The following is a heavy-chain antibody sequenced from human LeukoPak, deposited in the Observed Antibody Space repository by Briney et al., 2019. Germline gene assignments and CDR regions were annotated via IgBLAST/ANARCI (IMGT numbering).Heavy chain of an antibody. V-gene: IGHV3-43*02. J-gene: IGHJ2*01. D-gene: IGHD3-22*01. CDR3: AKVGIRISLIVVVFTTADDWYFDL. Sequence: GGSLRLSCTASGFNFDDHVIHWVRQAPGKGLQWVSLVSGDGLGTYCADSVRGRFTLSRDNSKNSLYLQMDSLRTEDTAVYYCAKVGIRISLIVVVFTTADDWYFDLWGRGTLVTVSS. CDR1: GFNFDDHV. CDR2: VSGDGLGT.